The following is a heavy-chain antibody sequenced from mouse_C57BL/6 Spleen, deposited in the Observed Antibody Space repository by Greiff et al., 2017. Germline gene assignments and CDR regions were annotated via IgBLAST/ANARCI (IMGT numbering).Heavy chain of an antibody. CDR1: GFTFTDYY. CDR3: ARSSYYSNYDWYFDV. CDR2: IRNKANGYTT. V-gene: IGHV7-3*01. D-gene: IGHD2-5*01. Sequence: EVMLVESGGGLVQPGGSLSLSCAASGFTFTDYYMSWVRQPPGKALEWLGFIRNKANGYTTEYSASVKGRFTISRDNSQSILYLQMNALRAKDSATYYCARSSYYSNYDWYFDVWGTGTTVTVSS. J-gene: IGHJ1*03.